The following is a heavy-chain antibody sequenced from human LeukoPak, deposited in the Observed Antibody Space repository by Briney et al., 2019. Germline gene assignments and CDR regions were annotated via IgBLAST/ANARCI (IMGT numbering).Heavy chain of an antibody. CDR3: ARISGVVVPAAMADLPFDY. Sequence: SVKRSCESSGGTVRSYSISWVRQAPGQGLEWMGGIIPIFGTANYAQKFQGRVTITADESTSTAYMELSSLRSEDTAVYYCARISGVVVPAAMADLPFDYWGQGTLVTVSS. D-gene: IGHD2-2*01. V-gene: IGHV1-69*01. CDR2: IIPIFGTA. J-gene: IGHJ4*02. CDR1: GGTVRSYS.